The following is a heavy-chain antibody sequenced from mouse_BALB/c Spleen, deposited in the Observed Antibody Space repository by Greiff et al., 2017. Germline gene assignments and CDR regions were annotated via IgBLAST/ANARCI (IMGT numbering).Heavy chain of an antibody. CDR3: ARGDYDGFAY. Sequence: EVKLVESGPGLVKPSQSLSLTCSVTGYSITSGYYWNWIRQFPGNKLEWMGYLSYDGSNNYNPSLKNRISITRDTSKNQFFLKLNSVTTEDTATYYCARGDYDGFAYWGQGTLVTVSA. D-gene: IGHD2-4*01. J-gene: IGHJ3*01. V-gene: IGHV3-6*02. CDR1: GYSITSGYY. CDR2: LSYDGSN.